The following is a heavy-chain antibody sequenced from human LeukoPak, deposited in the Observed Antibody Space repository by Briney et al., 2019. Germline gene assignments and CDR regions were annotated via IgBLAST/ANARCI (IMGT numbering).Heavy chain of an antibody. V-gene: IGHV3-23*01. J-gene: IGHJ6*03. CDR3: AKTNSRFYYYSSYIDV. D-gene: IGHD4-11*01. Sequence: PGGSLRLSCAASGFTFNTYAMNWVRQAPGKGLQWVSGISGAGGSSDSADSVKGRFSVFRDNSNNTLYLQMSSLRVEDTAVYYRAKTNSRFYYYSSYIDVWGPGTTVTVSS. CDR1: GFTFNTYA. CDR2: ISGAGGSS.